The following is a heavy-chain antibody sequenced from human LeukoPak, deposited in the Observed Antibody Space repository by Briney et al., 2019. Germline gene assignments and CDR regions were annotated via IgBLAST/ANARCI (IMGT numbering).Heavy chain of an antibody. CDR1: GCTFTGYY. J-gene: IGHJ5*02. CDR2: INPNCGGT. CDR3: ARVFSTLRDNLFDT. V-gene: IGHV1-2*02. Sequence: SVPVSCQASGCTFTGYYMHWVRPAPGQGLEGVGWINPNCGGTNYTQKFQGRDTMTRDTSISTASMELSRLRSDDTAVYYCARVFSTLRDNLFDTWGQGALVTVSS.